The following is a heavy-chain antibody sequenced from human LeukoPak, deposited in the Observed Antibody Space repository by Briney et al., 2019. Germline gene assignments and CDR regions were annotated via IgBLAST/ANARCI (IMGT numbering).Heavy chain of an antibody. CDR2: ISYDATNK. V-gene: IGHV3-30*04. CDR3: AELGITMIGGV. J-gene: IGHJ6*04. D-gene: IGHD3-10*02. Sequence: GGSLRLSCAASGFTFSTFAMHWVRQAPGKGLEWLALISYDATNKYYADSVKGRFTISRDNAKNSLYLQMNSLRAEDTAVYYCAELGITMIGGVWGKGTTVTISS. CDR1: GFTFSTFA.